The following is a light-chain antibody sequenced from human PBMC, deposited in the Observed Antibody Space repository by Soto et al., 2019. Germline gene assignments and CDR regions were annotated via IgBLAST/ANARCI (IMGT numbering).Light chain of an antibody. Sequence: DLQMTQSPSSLSASVGDRVIITCRASQGIGDDLGWYQQKPGKAPKRLIYAASNLQSGVPSRFSGSGSGTDFTLTISSLQPDDFASDYCLQHNTCPWTFGPGTKVEVK. CDR1: QGIGDD. CDR2: AAS. V-gene: IGKV1-17*01. J-gene: IGKJ1*01. CDR3: LQHNTCPWT.